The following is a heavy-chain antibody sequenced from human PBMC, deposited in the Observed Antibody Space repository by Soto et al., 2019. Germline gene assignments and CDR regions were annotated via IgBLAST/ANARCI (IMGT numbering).Heavy chain of an antibody. J-gene: IGHJ6*02. CDR1: GFTFSSYG. D-gene: IGHD2-15*01. V-gene: IGHV3-30*18. CDR3: ANSGDCSGGSCYADYYGMDF. Sequence: PGGSLRLSCAASGFTFSSYGMHWVRQAPGKGLEWVAVISYDGSNKYYADSVKGRFTISRDNSKNTLYLQMNSLRAEDTAVYYCANSGDCSGGSCYADYYGMDFWGQGTTVTVSS. CDR2: ISYDGSNK.